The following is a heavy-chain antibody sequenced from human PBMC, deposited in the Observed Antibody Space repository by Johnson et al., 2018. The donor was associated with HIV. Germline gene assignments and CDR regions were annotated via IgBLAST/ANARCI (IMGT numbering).Heavy chain of an antibody. CDR2: IKQDGSEK. CDR1: GFTFSNYW. CDR3: ARVEPIRRAIDAFDS. V-gene: IGHV3-7*01. Sequence: VQLVESGGGLVQPGGSLRLSCAASGFTFSNYWMSWVRQAPGKGLEWVANIKQDGSEKYYVDSVQGRFTISRDNAQNSLYLQLNSLRAEDTAVYYCARVEPIRRAIDAFDSWGQGTMVTVSS. J-gene: IGHJ3*02.